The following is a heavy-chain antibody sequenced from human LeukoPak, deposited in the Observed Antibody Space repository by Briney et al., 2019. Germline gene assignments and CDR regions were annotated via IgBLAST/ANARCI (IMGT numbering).Heavy chain of an antibody. CDR1: GFSFDDYA. CDR2: ISGDGGST. CDR3: ARESDSSGWYDS. V-gene: IGHV3-43*02. Sequence: GGSLRLSCAAPGFSFDDYAIHWVRQAPEKGLEWVSLISGDGGSTFYADSVKGRFTISRDNSKNSLYLQMSSLRSEDTALYYCARESDSSGWYDSWGQGTLVTVSS. D-gene: IGHD3-22*01. J-gene: IGHJ5*01.